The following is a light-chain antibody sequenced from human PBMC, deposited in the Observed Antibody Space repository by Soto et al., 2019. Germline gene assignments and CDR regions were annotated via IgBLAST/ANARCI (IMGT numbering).Light chain of an antibody. CDR1: QTVTDSY. CDR2: ATS. V-gene: IGKV3-20*01. Sequence: EIVLTQSPGTLSVSAGERATLSCRASQTVTDSYLAWYQQTPGQAPRLLIYATSNRAAGVPNRFRGAGSGTEFTLTIRRLEPEDFAVYYCKQFGGSFSCGGGTKVDIK. J-gene: IGKJ4*01. CDR3: KQFGGSFS.